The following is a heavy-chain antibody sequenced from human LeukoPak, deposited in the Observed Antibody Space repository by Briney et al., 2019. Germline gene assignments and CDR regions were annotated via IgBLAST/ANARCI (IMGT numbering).Heavy chain of an antibody. D-gene: IGHD3-10*01. Sequence: GSLRLSCAASGFTFSSYGMHWVRQAPGKGLEWVAVISYDGSNKYYADSVKGRCTISIDNSKNTLYLQMNSLRAEDTAVYYCAKVASGSYRSQFDYWGQGTLVTVSS. CDR2: ISYDGSNK. CDR3: AKVASGSYRSQFDY. V-gene: IGHV3-30*18. J-gene: IGHJ4*02. CDR1: GFTFSSYG.